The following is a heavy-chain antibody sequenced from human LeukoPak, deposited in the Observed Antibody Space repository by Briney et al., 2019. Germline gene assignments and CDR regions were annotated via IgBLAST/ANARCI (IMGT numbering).Heavy chain of an antibody. CDR3: TRVGIAVAATGYYYMDV. D-gene: IGHD6-19*01. V-gene: IGHV3-49*04. CDR1: GFTFGDYA. Sequence: PGRSLRLSCTASGFTFGDYAMSWVRQAPGKGREWVGFIRSKAYGGTTEYAASVKGRFTISRDDSKSIAYLQMNSLKTEDTAVYYCTRVGIAVAATGYYYMDVWGKGTTVTVSS. CDR2: IRSKAYGGTT. J-gene: IGHJ6*03.